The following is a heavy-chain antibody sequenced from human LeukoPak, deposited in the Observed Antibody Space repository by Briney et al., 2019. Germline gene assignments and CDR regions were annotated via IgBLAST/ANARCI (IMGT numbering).Heavy chain of an antibody. Sequence: NPSETLSLTCAVYGGSFSGYYWSWIRQPPGKGLEWIGEINHSGSTNYNPSLKSRVTISVDTSKNQFSLKLSSVTAADTAVYYCARVVVRGGYFDYWGQGTLVTVSS. CDR3: ARVVVRGGYFDY. CDR2: INHSGST. V-gene: IGHV4-34*01. CDR1: GGSFSGYY. D-gene: IGHD3-10*01. J-gene: IGHJ4*02.